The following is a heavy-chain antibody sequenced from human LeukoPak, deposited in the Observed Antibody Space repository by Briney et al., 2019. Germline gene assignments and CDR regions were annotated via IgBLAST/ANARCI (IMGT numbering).Heavy chain of an antibody. CDR1: GFTFSNAW. J-gene: IGHJ4*02. CDR2: IKSKTDGGTT. CDR3: TTVRHSGYDFFPDY. V-gene: IGHV3-15*01. Sequence: GGSLRLSCAASGFTFSNAWMSWVRQAPGKGLEWVGRIKSKTDGGTTDYAAPVKGRFTTSRDDSKNTLYLQMNSLKTEDTAVYYCTTVRHSGYDFFPDYWGQGTLVTVSS. D-gene: IGHD5-12*01.